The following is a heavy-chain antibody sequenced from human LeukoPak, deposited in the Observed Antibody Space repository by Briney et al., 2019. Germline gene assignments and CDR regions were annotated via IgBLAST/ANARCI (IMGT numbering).Heavy chain of an antibody. CDR1: GGSISSYY. D-gene: IGHD2/OR15-2a*01. CDR2: IYYSGST. J-gene: IGHJ4*02. CDR3: ARLILSEFLYYFDY. Sequence: SETLSLTCTVSGGSISSYYWSWIRQPPGKGLEWIGYIYYSGSTNYNPSLKSRVTISVDTSKNQFSLKLSSVTAADTAVYYCARLILSEFLYYFDYWGQGTLVTVSS. V-gene: IGHV4-59*01.